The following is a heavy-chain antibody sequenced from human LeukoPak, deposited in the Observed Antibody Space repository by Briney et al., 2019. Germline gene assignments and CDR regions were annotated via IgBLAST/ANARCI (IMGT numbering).Heavy chain of an antibody. CDR3: ARDNSVGDNAWWFDP. V-gene: IGHV1-2*02. Sequence: GASVKVSCKASGYTFTGYYMHWVRQAPGQGLEWMGWINPNSGGTNHAQKFQGRVTMTRDMSTSTDYMELSSLRSEDTAIYYCARDNSVGDNAWWFDPWGQGTLVTVSS. CDR2: INPNSGGT. D-gene: IGHD1-26*01. CDR1: GYTFTGYY. J-gene: IGHJ5*02.